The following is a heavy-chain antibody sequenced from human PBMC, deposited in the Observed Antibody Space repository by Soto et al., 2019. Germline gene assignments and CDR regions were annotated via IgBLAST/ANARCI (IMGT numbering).Heavy chain of an antibody. V-gene: IGHV4-34*01. J-gene: IGHJ4*02. CDR3: ARDYFWGPNYAFDY. CDR1: GGSFSGYY. Sequence: KPSETLSLTCAVYGGSFSGYYWSWIRQPPGKGLEWIGEINHSGSTNYNPSLKSRVTISVDTSKNQFSLKLSSVTAADTAVYYCARDYFWGPNYAFDYWGQGTLVTVSS. CDR2: INHSGST. D-gene: IGHD3-16*01.